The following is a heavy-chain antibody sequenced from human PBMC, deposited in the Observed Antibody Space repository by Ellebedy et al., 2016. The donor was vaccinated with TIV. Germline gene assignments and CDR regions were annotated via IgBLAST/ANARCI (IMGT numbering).Heavy chain of an antibody. V-gene: IGHV4-59*08. Sequence: SETLSLTCTVSGGSINNYYWSWIRQPPGKGLEWIGYFYSSGSANYNPSLKSRVTMSVDTSRNQVSMKLSSVTATDTAVYYCARQGPYSDYDSAWFDPWGQGTPVTVSS. CDR3: ARQGPYSDYDSAWFDP. CDR1: GGSINNYY. J-gene: IGHJ5*02. D-gene: IGHD5-12*01. CDR2: FYSSGSA.